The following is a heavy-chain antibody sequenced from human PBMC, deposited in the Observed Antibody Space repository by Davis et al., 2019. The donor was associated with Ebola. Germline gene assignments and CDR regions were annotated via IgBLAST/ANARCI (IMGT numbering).Heavy chain of an antibody. CDR2: IIPILGIA. D-gene: IGHD2-2*01. Sequence: AASVKVSCKASGGTFSSYAISWVRQAPGQGLEWMGRIIPILGIANYAQKFQGRVTLTADKSTSTAYMEVDGLTFEDTAVYYCARDKGDRCSSASCYDGAFDIWGQGTMVTVS. CDR3: ARDKGDRCSSASCYDGAFDI. CDR1: GGTFSSYA. V-gene: IGHV1-69*04. J-gene: IGHJ3*02.